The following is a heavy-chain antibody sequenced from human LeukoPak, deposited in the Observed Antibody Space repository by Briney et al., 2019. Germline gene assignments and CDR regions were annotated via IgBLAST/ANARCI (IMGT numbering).Heavy chain of an antibody. CDR1: GGSFSGYY. CDR3: ARDQFGYRYGYYYYMDV. V-gene: IGHV4-34*01. Sequence: SETLSLTCAVYGGSFSGYYWSWIRQPPGKGLEWIGEINHSGSTNYNPSLKSRVTISVDTSKNQFSLRLSSVTAADTAVYYCARDQFGYRYGYYYYMDVWGKGTTVTISS. J-gene: IGHJ6*03. D-gene: IGHD5-18*01. CDR2: INHSGST.